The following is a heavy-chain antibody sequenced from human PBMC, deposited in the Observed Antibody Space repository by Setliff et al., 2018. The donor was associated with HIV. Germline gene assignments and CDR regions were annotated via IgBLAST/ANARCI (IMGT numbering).Heavy chain of an antibody. Sequence: SETLSLTCTVSGGSISSYYWSVFRQPPGKGLEWIGYIYYSGSSNYNPSLKSRVTISVDTANNQFSLKLSSVTAADTAVYYCARQITSVTPEMLVVNDAFDVWGQGKMVTVSS. CDR2: IYYSGSS. D-gene: IGHD4-17*01. CDR1: GGSISSYY. J-gene: IGHJ3*01. CDR3: ARQITSVTPEMLVVNDAFDV. V-gene: IGHV4-59*01.